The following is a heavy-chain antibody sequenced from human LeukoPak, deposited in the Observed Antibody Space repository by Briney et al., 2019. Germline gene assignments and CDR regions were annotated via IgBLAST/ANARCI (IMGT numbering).Heavy chain of an antibody. J-gene: IGHJ4*02. Sequence: GGSLRLSCAASEFTFSSYGIHWVRQAPGKGLEWVAVISYDGSNEYYADSVKGRFTISRDNSKNTLYLQTNSLRGEDTAMYYCAKDRFPYGSGTTYYFDYWGQGTLVTVSS. V-gene: IGHV3-30*18. D-gene: IGHD3-10*01. CDR3: AKDRFPYGSGTTYYFDY. CDR2: ISYDGSNE. CDR1: EFTFSSYG.